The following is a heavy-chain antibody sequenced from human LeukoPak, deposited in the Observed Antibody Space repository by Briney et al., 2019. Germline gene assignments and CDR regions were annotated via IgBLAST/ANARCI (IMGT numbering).Heavy chain of an antibody. CDR1: GFTFSSYV. CDR3: ARDMGATYLSSFDY. D-gene: IGHD2-2*01. Sequence: PGGSLRLSCAASGFTFSSYVMHWVRQAPGKGLEWVAIISYDGSNEYYADSVKGRFTISRDNSKNTLELQRNSLRAAEKAVYYCARDMGATYLSSFDYWGQGTLVTVSS. J-gene: IGHJ4*02. CDR2: ISYDGSNE. V-gene: IGHV3-30*04.